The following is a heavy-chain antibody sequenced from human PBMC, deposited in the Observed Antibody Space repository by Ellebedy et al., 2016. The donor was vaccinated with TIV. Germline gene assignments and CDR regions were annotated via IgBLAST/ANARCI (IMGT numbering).Heavy chain of an antibody. D-gene: IGHD2-21*01. CDR3: ARDHQHTYGVGRDVIDY. CDR2: ISYDRSTK. CDR1: GFTFSSYP. Sequence: GESLKISCAASGFTFSSYPMHWVRQAPGKGLEWVAVISYDRSTKYHADSVKGRFTISRDDSQNTLYLQMNSLRVEDTAMYYCARDHQHTYGVGRDVIDYWGQGTLVTVSS. V-gene: IGHV3-30-3*01. J-gene: IGHJ4*02.